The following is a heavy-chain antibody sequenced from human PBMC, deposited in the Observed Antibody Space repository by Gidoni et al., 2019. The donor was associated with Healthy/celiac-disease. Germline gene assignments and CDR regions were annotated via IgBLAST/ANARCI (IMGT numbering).Heavy chain of an antibody. CDR3: ARDTSLLERSSRASTGDN. CDR1: GYTFTSYG. Sequence: QVQLVQSGAEVKKPGSSVKVSCKASGYTFTSYGISWVRQAPGQGLEWMGWISAYNGNTNYAQKLQGRVTMTTDTSTSTAYMELRSLRSDDTAVYYCARDTSLLERSSRASTGDNWGQGTLVTVSS. V-gene: IGHV1-18*01. D-gene: IGHD1-1*01. J-gene: IGHJ4*02. CDR2: ISAYNGNT.